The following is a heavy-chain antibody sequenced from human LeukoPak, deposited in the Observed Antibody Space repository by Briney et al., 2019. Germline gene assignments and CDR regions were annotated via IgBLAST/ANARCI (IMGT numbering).Heavy chain of an antibody. Sequence: KPSETLSLTCTVSGGSISSYYWSWIRQPPGKGLEWIGYIYYSGSTNYNPSLQSRVTISVDTSKNQFSLKLGSVTAADTAVYYCARLTIVGARGEDYWGQGTLVTVSS. CDR1: GGSISSYY. CDR3: ARLTIVGARGEDY. J-gene: IGHJ4*02. CDR2: IYYSGST. V-gene: IGHV4-59*08. D-gene: IGHD1-26*01.